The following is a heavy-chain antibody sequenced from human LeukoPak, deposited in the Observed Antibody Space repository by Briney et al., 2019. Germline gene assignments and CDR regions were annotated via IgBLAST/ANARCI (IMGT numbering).Heavy chain of an antibody. CDR3: ARGGIAARPLWFDP. Sequence: SETLSLTCAVYGGSFSGYYWSWIRQPPGKGLEWIGEINHSGSTNYNPSLKSRVTISVDTSKNQSSLKLSSVTAADTAVYYCARGGIAARPLWFDPWGQGTLVTVSS. V-gene: IGHV4-34*01. D-gene: IGHD6-6*01. CDR2: INHSGST. CDR1: GGSFSGYY. J-gene: IGHJ5*02.